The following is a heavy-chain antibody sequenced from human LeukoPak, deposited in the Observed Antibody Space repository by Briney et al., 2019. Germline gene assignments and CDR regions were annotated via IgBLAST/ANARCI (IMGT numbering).Heavy chain of an antibody. Sequence: GGSLRLSCAASGLSFARYGMNWVRPAPGKGLEWVATISGGGGDSYYAGSLKGRFSIFRDNHKSTMYLQMDGLGAHDTAGYSCSRDSLGGDYWGQGTLVTGSS. D-gene: IGHD3-16*01. V-gene: IGHV3-23*01. CDR2: ISGGGGDS. CDR1: GLSFARYG. CDR3: SRDSLGGDY. J-gene: IGHJ4*02.